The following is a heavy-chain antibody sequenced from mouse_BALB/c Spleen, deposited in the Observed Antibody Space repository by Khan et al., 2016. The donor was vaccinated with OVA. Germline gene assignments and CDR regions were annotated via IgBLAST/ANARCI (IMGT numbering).Heavy chain of an antibody. D-gene: IGHD2-4*01. CDR2: ISYSGST. V-gene: IGHV3-8*02. CDR3: ARYDYDCDGAFAY. J-gene: IGHJ3*01. Sequence: EVQLQESGPSLVKPSQTLSLTCSVTGDSITSGYWNWIRKFPGNKLEYMGYISYSGSTYYNPSLKSRISITRDTSKNQYYLQLNSVTTEDTATYYCARYDYDCDGAFAYWGQGTLVTVSA. CDR1: GDSITSGY.